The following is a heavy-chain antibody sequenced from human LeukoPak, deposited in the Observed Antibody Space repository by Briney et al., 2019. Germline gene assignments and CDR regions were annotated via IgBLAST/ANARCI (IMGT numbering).Heavy chain of an antibody. Sequence: ASVKVSCTASGYTFTSYYMHWVRQAPGQGLEWMGIINPSGGSTSYAQKFQGRVTMTEDTSTDTAYMELSSLRSEDTAVYYCATGDSYSSGWYYFDYWGQGTLVTVSS. D-gene: IGHD6-19*01. V-gene: IGHV1-46*01. CDR3: ATGDSYSSGWYYFDY. CDR1: GYTFTSYY. J-gene: IGHJ4*02. CDR2: INPSGGST.